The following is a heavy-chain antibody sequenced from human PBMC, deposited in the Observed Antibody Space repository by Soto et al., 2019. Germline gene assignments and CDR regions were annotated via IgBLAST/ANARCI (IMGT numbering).Heavy chain of an antibody. D-gene: IGHD6-13*01. CDR3: ARVPYSSSSAGFDN. CDR2: IWYDGSNK. CDR1: GFTFSSYG. Sequence: PGGSLRLSCAASGFTFSSYGMHWLRQAPGKGLEWVAVIWYDGSNKYYADSVKGRFTISRDNSKNTLYLQMNSLRAEDTAVYYCARVPYSSSSAGFDNWGQGTLVTVSS. J-gene: IGHJ4*02. V-gene: IGHV3-33*01.